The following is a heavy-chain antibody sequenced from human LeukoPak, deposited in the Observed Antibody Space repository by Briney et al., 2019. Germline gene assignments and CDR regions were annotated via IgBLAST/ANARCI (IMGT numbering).Heavy chain of an antibody. V-gene: IGHV3-30*18. D-gene: IGHD4-17*01. CDR2: ISYDGSNK. CDR3: AKDSGVNGDQGGGSNY. Sequence: GGSLRLSCAASGFIFSSYDMEWVRQAPGKGLEWVAVISYDGSNKYYADSVEGRFTISRDNSKNTLSLQMNSLRAEDTAVYYCAKDSGVNGDQGGGSNYWGQGTPVTVSS. CDR1: GFIFSSYD. J-gene: IGHJ4*02.